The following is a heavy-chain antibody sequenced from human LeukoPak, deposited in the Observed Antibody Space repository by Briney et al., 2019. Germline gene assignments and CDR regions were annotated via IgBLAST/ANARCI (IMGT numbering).Heavy chain of an antibody. CDR3: AKDTRSRGYSGYDCFDY. J-gene: IGHJ4*01. CDR2: INPHSGDT. Sequence: ASVKVSCKASRYTFTGYYMHWVRQAPGQGLEWMGWINPHSGDTNYAQKFQGRVTMTRDTSTSTAYMEVSRLRSDDTAVYYCAKDTRSRGYSGYDCFDYWGHGTLVTVSS. V-gene: IGHV1-2*02. CDR1: RYTFTGYY. D-gene: IGHD5-12*01.